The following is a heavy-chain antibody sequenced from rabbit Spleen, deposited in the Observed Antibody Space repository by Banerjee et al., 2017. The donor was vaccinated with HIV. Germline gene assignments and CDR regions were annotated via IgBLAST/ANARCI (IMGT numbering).Heavy chain of an antibody. Sequence: QLTETGGGLVQPGGSLTLSCKASGIDFTKYYISWVRQAPGKGLEWIGYIEPIFGNTYYANWVSGRFTISSHNAQNTLYPQLSSLTAADTATYFCARGVIGDGNYIHDINFWGQCTLVTVS. CDR1: GIDFTKYY. CDR2: IEPIFGNT. V-gene: IGHV1S7*01. J-gene: IGHJ3*01. CDR3: ARGVIGDGNYIHDINF. D-gene: IGHD1-1*01.